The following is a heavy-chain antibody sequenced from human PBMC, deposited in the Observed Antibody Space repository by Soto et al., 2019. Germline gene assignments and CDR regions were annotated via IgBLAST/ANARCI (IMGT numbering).Heavy chain of an antibody. V-gene: IGHV3-23*01. D-gene: IGHD2-15*01. Sequence: VQLLESGGGLVQPGGSLRLSCAASGFTFSGYAMSWVRQAPGKGLEWVSTISGGGGSAYYADSVKGRFSISRDNSKNTLYVKMNSLRADDTAMYYCAKGGCSGGSCYPFDYWGQGTLVTVSS. CDR3: AKGGCSGGSCYPFDY. CDR2: ISGGGGSA. J-gene: IGHJ4*02. CDR1: GFTFSGYA.